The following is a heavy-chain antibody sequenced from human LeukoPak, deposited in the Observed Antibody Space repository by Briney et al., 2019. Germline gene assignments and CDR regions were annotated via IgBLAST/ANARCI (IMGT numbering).Heavy chain of an antibody. J-gene: IGHJ4*02. Sequence: PGGSLRLSCAVSGFTVSNNYLSWVRQAPGKGPEWVSVIYSGGATHYADSVKGRFTISRDNSKNTLYLRMNSLRSEDTAVYYCARGVPSPFPDPFDHWGQGTLVTVSS. D-gene: IGHD2/OR15-2a*01. V-gene: IGHV3-66*02. CDR3: ARGVPSPFPDPFDH. CDR2: IYSGGAT. CDR1: GFTVSNNY.